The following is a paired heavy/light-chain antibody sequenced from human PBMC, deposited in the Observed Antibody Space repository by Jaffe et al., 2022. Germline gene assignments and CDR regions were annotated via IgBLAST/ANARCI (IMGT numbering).Heavy chain of an antibody. D-gene: IGHD3-16*01. CDR3: ARDYSAPRGFADYIWGSHRYDAFDI. Sequence: QVQLVQSGAEVKKPGSSVKVSCKASGGTFSSYAISWVRQAPGQGLEWMGGIIPIFGTANYAQKFQGRVTITADESTSTAYMELSSLRSEDTAVYYCARDYSAPRGFADYIWGSHRYDAFDIWGQGTMVTVSS. V-gene: IGHV1-69*01. CDR1: GGTFSSYA. CDR2: IIPIFGTA. J-gene: IGHJ3*02.
Light chain of an antibody. Sequence: SYELTQPLSVSVALGQTARITCGGNNIGSKNVHWYQQKPGQAPVLVIYRDSNRPSGIPERFSGSNSGNTATLTISRAQAGDEADYYCQVWDSSTVVVFGGGTKLTVL. CDR1: NIGSKN. CDR2: RDS. V-gene: IGLV3-9*01. J-gene: IGLJ2*01. CDR3: QVWDSSTVVV.